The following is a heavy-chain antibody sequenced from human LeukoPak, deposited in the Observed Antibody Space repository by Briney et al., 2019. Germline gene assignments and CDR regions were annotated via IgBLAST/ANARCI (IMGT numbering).Heavy chain of an antibody. V-gene: IGHV4-39*07. CDR2: IYYSGST. CDR3: ALRTYYDFWSGYPNQDY. J-gene: IGHJ4*02. CDR1: GGSISSSSYY. Sequence: SETLSLTCTVSGGSISSSSYYWGWIRQPPGKGLEWIGSIYYSGSTYYNPSLKSRVTIPVDTSKNQFSLKLSSVTAADTAVYCCALRTYYDFWSGYPNQDYWGQGTLVTVPS. D-gene: IGHD3-3*01.